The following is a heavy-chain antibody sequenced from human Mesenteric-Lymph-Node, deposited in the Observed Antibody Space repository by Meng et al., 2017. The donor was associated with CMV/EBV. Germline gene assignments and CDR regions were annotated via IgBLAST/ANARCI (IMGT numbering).Heavy chain of an antibody. CDR3: ARELAVPAGQYYYGMDV. V-gene: IGHV1-46*01. CDR2: INPSGDST. Sequence: ASVKVSCKASGYTFTSHYVHWVRQAPGQGLEWLGIINPSGDSTSYAEKFQDRVTLTRDTSTSTVYMEVSTLRSADTAVYYCARELAVPAGQYYYGMDVWGQGTTVTVSS. CDR1: GYTFTSHY. J-gene: IGHJ6*02. D-gene: IGHD2-2*01.